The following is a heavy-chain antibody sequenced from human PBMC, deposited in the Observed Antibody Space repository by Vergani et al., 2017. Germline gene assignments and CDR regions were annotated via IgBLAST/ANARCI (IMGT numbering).Heavy chain of an antibody. CDR1: GYSFTSYW. CDR2: IYPGDSDT. CDR3: ARSGTCDYGLDYYYGMDV. V-gene: IGHV5-51*01. D-gene: IGHD4-17*01. J-gene: IGHJ6*02. Sequence: EVQLVQSGAEVKKPGESLKISCKGSGYSFTSYWIGWVRQMPGKGLEWMGIIYPGDSDTRYSPSFQGQVTISADKSISTAYLQWSSLKASDTAMYYCARSGTCDYGLDYYYGMDVWGQGTTVTVSS.